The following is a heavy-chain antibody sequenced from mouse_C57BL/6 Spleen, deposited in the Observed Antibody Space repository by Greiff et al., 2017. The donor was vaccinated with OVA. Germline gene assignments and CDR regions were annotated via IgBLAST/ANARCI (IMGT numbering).Heavy chain of an antibody. CDR3: ARGDYDGYLGPFAY. D-gene: IGHD2-3*01. CDR1: GYTFTDHT. V-gene: IGHV1-78*01. CDR2: IYPRDGST. J-gene: IGHJ3*01. Sequence: VKLMESDAELVKPGASVKISCKVSGYTFTDHTIHWMKQRPEQGLEWIGYIYPRDGSTKYNEKFKGKATLTADKSSSTAYMQLNSLTSEDSAVYFCARGDYDGYLGPFAYWGQGTLVTVSA.